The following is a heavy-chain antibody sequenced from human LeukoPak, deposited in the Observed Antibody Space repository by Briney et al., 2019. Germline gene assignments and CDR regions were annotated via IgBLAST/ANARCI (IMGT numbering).Heavy chain of an antibody. J-gene: IGHJ2*01. D-gene: IGHD5-18*01. Sequence: PSETLSLTCTVSGGSISSSSYYWGWIRQPPGKGLEWIGSIYYSGSTYYNPSLKSRVTISVDTSKNQFSLKLSSVTAADTAVYYCARDGYSYGYDHWYFDLWGRGTLVTVSS. CDR1: GGSISSSSYY. V-gene: IGHV4-39*07. CDR2: IYYSGST. CDR3: ARDGYSYGYDHWYFDL.